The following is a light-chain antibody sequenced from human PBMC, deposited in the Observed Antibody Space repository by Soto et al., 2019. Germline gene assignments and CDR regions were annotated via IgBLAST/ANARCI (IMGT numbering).Light chain of an antibody. CDR3: CSLACSRSFYV. Sequence: QSALTQPASVSGSPVQAITISCSGTSSDVGSSNFVSWYQQHPGKAPKLIIFEGDRRPSGVSGRFSGSQSGNRASLTISGLRVEDVVNYSGCSLACSRSFYVSGRGTMVPV. V-gene: IGLV2-23*01. CDR1: SSDVGSSNF. J-gene: IGLJ1*01. CDR2: EGD.